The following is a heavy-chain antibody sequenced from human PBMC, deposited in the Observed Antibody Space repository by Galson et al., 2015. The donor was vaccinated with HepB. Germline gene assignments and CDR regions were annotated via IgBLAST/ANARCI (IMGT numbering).Heavy chain of an antibody. Sequence: SVKVSCKASRYIFTDYYLHWVRQAPGQGLEWMGCINPDSGGTNYPQKFQDRVTMTRDTSITTAYMELRRLRSDDTAIYYCARSQMRRLLHRQAYYFDYWGQGTLVTVSS. CDR1: RYIFTDYY. J-gene: IGHJ4*02. V-gene: IGHV1-2*02. CDR3: ARSQMRRLLHRQAYYFDY. D-gene: IGHD2-15*01. CDR2: INPDSGGT.